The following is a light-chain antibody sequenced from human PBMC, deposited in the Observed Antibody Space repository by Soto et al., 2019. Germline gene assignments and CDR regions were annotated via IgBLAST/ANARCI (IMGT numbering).Light chain of an antibody. CDR1: QSISGW. CDR3: QQYETFSGT. V-gene: IGKV1-5*01. J-gene: IGKJ1*01. Sequence: DIQMTQSASPLSAYVGDRVTITCRASQSISGWLAWYQQKPGKAPKILIYDASTLQRGVPSRFSGSGSGTEFTLTIGRVQPEDFATYYCQQYETFSGTFGPGTKVDVK. CDR2: DAS.